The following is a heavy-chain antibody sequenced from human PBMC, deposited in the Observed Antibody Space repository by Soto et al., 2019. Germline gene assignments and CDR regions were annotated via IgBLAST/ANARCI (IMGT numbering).Heavy chain of an antibody. D-gene: IGHD2-2*01. J-gene: IGHJ4*02. Sequence: EVQLLESGGGLVQPGGSLRLSCAASGFTFSCCPMTWVRQAPGKGLEWVSSISADTSSTSYADSVKGRFTISRDNSKSMLFLQMNSLRAEDTAMYFCAKDRSSINRCYNYWGQGTLVTVSS. CDR2: ISADTSST. CDR3: AKDRSSINRCYNY. CDR1: GFTFSCCP. V-gene: IGHV3-23*01.